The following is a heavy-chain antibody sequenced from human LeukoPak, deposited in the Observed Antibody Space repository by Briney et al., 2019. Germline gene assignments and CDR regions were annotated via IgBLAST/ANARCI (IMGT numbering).Heavy chain of an antibody. J-gene: IGHJ4*02. CDR3: AKDWGSKFASGSSYLDS. CDR1: GFTFSSHG. CDR2: ISSSGDST. Sequence: GGSLRLSCAASGFTFSSHGMSWVRQAPGKGLGWVSAISSSGDSTYYADSVKGRFSISRDNSKNTMYLQMNGLRPEDTAVYFCAKDWGSKFASGSSYLDSWGQGTLVTVSS. V-gene: IGHV3-23*01. D-gene: IGHD3-10*01.